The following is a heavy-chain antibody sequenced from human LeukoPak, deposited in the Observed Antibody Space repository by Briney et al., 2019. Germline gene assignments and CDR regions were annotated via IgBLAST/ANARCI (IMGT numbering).Heavy chain of an antibody. Sequence: SETLSLTCTVSGGSISSSNWWSWVRQPPGKGLEWIGEIYHSGSTNYNPSLKSRVTISVDKSKNQFSLKLSSVTAADTAVYYCARYSGYDQYYFDYWGQGTLVTVSS. CDR3: ARYSGYDQYYFDY. CDR2: IYHSGST. J-gene: IGHJ4*02. V-gene: IGHV4-4*02. D-gene: IGHD5-12*01. CDR1: GGSISSSNW.